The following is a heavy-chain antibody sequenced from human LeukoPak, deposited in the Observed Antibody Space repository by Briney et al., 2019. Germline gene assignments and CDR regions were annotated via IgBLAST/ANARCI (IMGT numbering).Heavy chain of an antibody. Sequence: SQTLSLTCTVSGGSISSGGYYWSWIRQHPGKGLEWIGYIYYSGSTYYNPSLKSRVTISVDTSKNQFSPKLSSVTAADTAVYYCASVVVPAASSPWFDPWGQGTLVTVSS. J-gene: IGHJ5*02. CDR2: IYYSGST. CDR3: ASVVVPAASSPWFDP. D-gene: IGHD2-2*01. CDR1: GGSISSGGYY. V-gene: IGHV4-31*03.